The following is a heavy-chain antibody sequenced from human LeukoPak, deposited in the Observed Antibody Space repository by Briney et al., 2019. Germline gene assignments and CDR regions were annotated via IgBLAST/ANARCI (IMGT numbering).Heavy chain of an antibody. D-gene: IGHD7-27*01. CDR3: AKSIRQLGNYYYYMDV. CDR2: ISGNGVTT. CDR1: GFTFSSYA. V-gene: IGHV3-23*01. Sequence: GGSLRLSCAASGFTFSSYAMNWVRQAPGKGLEWVSAISGNGVTTFYADSVKGRFTISRDNSKNTLYLQMNSLRAEDTAVYFCAKSIRQLGNYYYYMDVRGNGTTVTVSS. J-gene: IGHJ6*03.